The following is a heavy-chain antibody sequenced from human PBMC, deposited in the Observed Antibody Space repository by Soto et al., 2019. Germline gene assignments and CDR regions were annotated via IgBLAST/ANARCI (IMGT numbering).Heavy chain of an antibody. D-gene: IGHD3-22*01. Sequence: QVQLVESGGGVVQPGRSLRLSCAASGFTFSSYGMHWVRQAPGKGLEWVAVIWYDGSNKYYADSVKGRFTISRDNYKNTLYLQMNSLRAEDTAVYYCAREGDEPANEPDYDSSVLGDGPRWFDPWGQGTLVTVSS. CDR1: GFTFSSYG. CDR3: AREGDEPANEPDYDSSVLGDGPRWFDP. J-gene: IGHJ5*02. CDR2: IWYDGSNK. V-gene: IGHV3-33*01.